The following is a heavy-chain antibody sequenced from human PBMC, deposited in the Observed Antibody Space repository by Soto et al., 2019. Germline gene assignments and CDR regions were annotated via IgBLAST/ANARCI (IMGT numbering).Heavy chain of an antibody. V-gene: IGHV1-2*04. CDR2: INPNSGGT. Sequence: ASVKVSCKASGYTFTGYYMHWVRQAPGQGLEWMGRINPNSGGTNYAQKFQGWVTMTRDTSISTAYMELSRLRSDDTAVYYCARIMITFGGVNYYYYYMDVWGKGTTVTVS. CDR3: ARIMITFGGVNYYYYYMDV. D-gene: IGHD3-16*01. CDR1: GYTFTGYY. J-gene: IGHJ6*03.